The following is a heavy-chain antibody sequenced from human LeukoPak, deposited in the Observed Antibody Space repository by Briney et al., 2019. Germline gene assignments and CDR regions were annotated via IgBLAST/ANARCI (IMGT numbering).Heavy chain of an antibody. J-gene: IGHJ4*02. D-gene: IGHD4-17*01. CDR3: ARGGTVTTSATYYFDY. CDR2: IYHSGST. Sequence: PSGTLSLTCAVSGGSISSSNWWSWVRQPPGKGLEWIGEIYHSGSTNYNPSLKSRVTISVDKSKNQFTLKLSSVAAADTAVYYCARGGTVTTSATYYFDYWGQGTLVTVSS. CDR1: GGSISSSNW. V-gene: IGHV4-4*02.